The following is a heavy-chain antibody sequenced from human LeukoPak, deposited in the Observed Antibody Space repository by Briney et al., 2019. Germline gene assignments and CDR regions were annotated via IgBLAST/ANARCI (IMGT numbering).Heavy chain of an antibody. J-gene: IGHJ4*02. V-gene: IGHV4-59*12. CDR3: AGRGYSGYVGSSIRV. CDR1: GGSISSYY. D-gene: IGHD5-12*01. Sequence: SETLSLTCTVSGGSISSYYWSWIRQPPGKGLEWIGYIYYSGSTNYNPSLKSRVTISVDTSKNQFSLKLSSVTAADTAVYYCAGRGYSGYVGSSIRVWGQGTLVTVSS. CDR2: IYYSGST.